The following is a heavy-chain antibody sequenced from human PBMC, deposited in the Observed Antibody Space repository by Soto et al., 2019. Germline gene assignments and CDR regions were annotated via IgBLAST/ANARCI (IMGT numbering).Heavy chain of an antibody. V-gene: IGHV4-4*07. J-gene: IGHJ1*01. Sequence: SETLSLTCTVSGGSISSYYWSWIRQPAGKGLEWIGRIYTSGSTNYNPSLKSRVTMSVDTSKNQFSLKLSSVTAADTAVYYCARGYYDSSGYYREYFQHWGQGTLVTVSS. CDR3: ARGYYDSSGYYREYFQH. D-gene: IGHD3-22*01. CDR1: GGSISSYY. CDR2: IYTSGST.